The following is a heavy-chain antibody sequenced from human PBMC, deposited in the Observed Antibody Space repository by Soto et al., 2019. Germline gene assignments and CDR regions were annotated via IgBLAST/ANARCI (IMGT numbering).Heavy chain of an antibody. CDR3: ARGLKAPLAAAGRSTWWPNYYYYGMDV. CDR1: GGSFSGYY. J-gene: IGHJ6*02. D-gene: IGHD6-13*01. CDR2: INHSGST. Sequence: LSLTCAVYGGSFSGYYWSWIRQPPGKGLEWIGEINHSGSTNYNPSLKSRVTISVDTSKNQFSLKLSSVTAADTAVYYCARGLKAPLAAAGRSTWWPNYYYYGMDVWGQGTTVTVSS. V-gene: IGHV4-34*01.